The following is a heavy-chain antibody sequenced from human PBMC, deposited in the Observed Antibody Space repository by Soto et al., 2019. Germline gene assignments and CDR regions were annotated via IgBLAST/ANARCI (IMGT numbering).Heavy chain of an antibody. V-gene: IGHV3-33*01. D-gene: IGHD5-18*01. J-gene: IGHJ4*02. CDR1: GFTFDAYG. CDR3: ARLQLDTIMALDY. CDR2: VWSNGNLK. Sequence: QVQLVESGGGVVQPGGSLRLSCAASGFTFDAYGFHWVRQAPGKGLEWVAVVWSNGNLKYYADSVKGRFTISRDSSKSALNLQMTSLRADDPAGCSCARLQLDTIMALDYWGQGTLVTVSS.